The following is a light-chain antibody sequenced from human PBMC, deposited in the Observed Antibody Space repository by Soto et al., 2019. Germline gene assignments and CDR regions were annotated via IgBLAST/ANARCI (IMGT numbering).Light chain of an antibody. V-gene: IGKV3-11*01. CDR1: QSIGLA. CDR2: DAS. J-gene: IGKJ4*01. Sequence: EIVLTQSPATLSLSPGERATLSCRASQSIGLAIAWYQHKPGQAPRLLIYDASNRATGIPARFSGSGSGTDFTLTVSNLESEDFAVYYCQQCSNWPLTFGGGTKVDIK. CDR3: QQCSNWPLT.